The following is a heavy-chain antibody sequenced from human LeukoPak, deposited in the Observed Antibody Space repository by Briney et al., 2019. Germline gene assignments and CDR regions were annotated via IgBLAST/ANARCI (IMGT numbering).Heavy chain of an antibody. CDR2: ISYDGGNK. CDR1: GFTFSSYA. V-gene: IGHV3-30-3*01. Sequence: PGGSLRLSCAASGFTFSSYAMHWVRQAPGKGLEWVAVISYDGGNKYYADSVKGRFTISRDNSKNTLYLQMNSLRAEDTAVYYCARAYCSGGSCYSFSYFDYWGQGTLVTVSS. J-gene: IGHJ4*02. CDR3: ARAYCSGGSCYSFSYFDY. D-gene: IGHD2-15*01.